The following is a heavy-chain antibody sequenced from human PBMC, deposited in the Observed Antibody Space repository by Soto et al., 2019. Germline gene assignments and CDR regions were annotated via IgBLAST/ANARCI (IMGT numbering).Heavy chain of an antibody. Sequence: GGSMRLSCGASGFTFSHYWMSWVRQAPGKGLEWVAFVDQDGGETHYADSVKGRFTLSRDNAKSSVFLEMNSLRVEDTAMYFCARTILMRYFYNWGPAAPVTVSS. CDR1: GFTFSHYW. CDR2: VDQDGGET. CDR3: ARTILMRYFYN. J-gene: IGHJ4*02. D-gene: IGHD3-9*01. V-gene: IGHV3-7*03.